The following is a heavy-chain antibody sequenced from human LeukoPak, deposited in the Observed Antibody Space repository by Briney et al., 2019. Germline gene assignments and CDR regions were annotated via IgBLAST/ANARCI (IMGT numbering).Heavy chain of an antibody. Sequence: SETLSLTCTVSGGSISSYYWSWIRQPAGKGLEWIGRIYTSGSTNYNPSLKSRVTMSVDTSKNQFSLKLSSVTAADTAVYYCARDFSSSWYAGYYFGYWGQGTLVTVSS. CDR3: ARDFSSSWYAGYYFGY. J-gene: IGHJ4*02. V-gene: IGHV4-4*07. CDR1: GGSISSYY. D-gene: IGHD6-13*01. CDR2: IYTSGST.